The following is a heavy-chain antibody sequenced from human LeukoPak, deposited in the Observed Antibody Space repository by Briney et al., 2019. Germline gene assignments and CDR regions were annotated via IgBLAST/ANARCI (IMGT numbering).Heavy chain of an antibody. CDR2: ISSSSSTI. CDR1: GFTFSNAW. J-gene: IGHJ3*01. Sequence: GGSLRLSCAASGFTFSNAWMSWVRQAPGKGREWVSYISSSSSTIYYADSVKGRFTISRDNAKNSLYLQMNSLRAEDTAVYYCARAPRLRYFDWLSGVFWGQGTMVTVSS. D-gene: IGHD3-9*01. V-gene: IGHV3-48*01. CDR3: ARAPRLRYFDWLSGVF.